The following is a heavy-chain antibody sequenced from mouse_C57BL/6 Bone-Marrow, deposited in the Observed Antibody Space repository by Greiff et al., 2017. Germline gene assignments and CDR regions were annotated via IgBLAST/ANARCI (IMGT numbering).Heavy chain of an antibody. CDR2: ISDGGSYT. Sequence: EVKLQESGGGLVKPGGSLKLSCAASGFTFSSYAMSWVRQTPEKRLEWVATISDGGSYTYYPDNVKGRFTISRDNAKNNLYLQMSHLKSEDTAMYYCAREGGYYLLYAMDYWGQGTSVTVSS. V-gene: IGHV5-4*01. J-gene: IGHJ4*01. D-gene: IGHD2-3*01. CDR1: GFTFSSYA. CDR3: AREGGYYLLYAMDY.